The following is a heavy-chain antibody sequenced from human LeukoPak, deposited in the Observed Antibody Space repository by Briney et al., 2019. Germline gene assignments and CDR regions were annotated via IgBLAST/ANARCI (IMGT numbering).Heavy chain of an antibody. CDR3: ARDTFIAARQRFDY. V-gene: IGHV3-21*01. CDR2: ISSNSSYI. CDR1: GFTFSSYS. D-gene: IGHD6-6*01. J-gene: IGHJ4*02. Sequence: GGSLRLSCAASGFTFSSYSMNWVRQAPGKGLEWVSSISSNSSYIYYADSVKGRFTISRDNAKNSLYLQMNSLRAEDTAVYYCARDTFIAARQRFDYWGQGTLVTVSS.